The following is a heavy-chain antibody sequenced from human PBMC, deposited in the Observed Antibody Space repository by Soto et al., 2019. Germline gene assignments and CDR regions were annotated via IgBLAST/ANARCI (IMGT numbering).Heavy chain of an antibody. J-gene: IGHJ6*02. D-gene: IGHD1-20*01. V-gene: IGHV4-30-4*01. CDR3: ARDLHITETTLNYYYYAMDV. CDR1: GGSSSSGNYC. Sequence: PSETLSLTCTVSGGSSSSGNYCWSWIRQPPGQGLEWIGYIFYSGTTYYNPSLKSRVTISLDTSGNQFSLKLSSVTAAETAVYYCARDLHITETTLNYYYYAMDVWGQGTTVTVSS. CDR2: IFYSGTT.